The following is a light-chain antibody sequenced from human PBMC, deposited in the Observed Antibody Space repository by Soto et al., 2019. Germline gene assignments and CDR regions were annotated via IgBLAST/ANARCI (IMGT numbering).Light chain of an antibody. CDR3: QQRSKWPLT. CDR1: QSISTY. V-gene: IGKV1-39*01. CDR2: ATS. J-gene: IGKJ4*01. Sequence: DIQMTLSPSSLAASVGDRVSITCRASQSISTYLHLYQQKPGTAPKLLIYATSNLQSGVPSRFSGSGSGTDFTLTISSLEPEDFAVYYCQQRSKWPLTFGGGTKVDIK.